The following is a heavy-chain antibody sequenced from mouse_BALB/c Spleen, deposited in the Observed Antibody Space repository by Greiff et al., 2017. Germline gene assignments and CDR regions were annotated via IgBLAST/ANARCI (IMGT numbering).Heavy chain of an antibody. D-gene: IGHD1-1*01. CDR3: ARLYYGSSYHAMDY. J-gene: IGHJ4*01. V-gene: IGHV2-9*02. CDR2: IWAGGST. CDR1: GFSLTSYG. Sequence: VKLMESGPGLVAPSQSLSITCTVSGFSLTSYGVHWVRQPPGKGLEWLGVIWAGGSTNYNSALMSRLSISKDNSKSQVFLKMNSLQTDDTAMYYCARLYYGSSYHAMDYWGQGTSVTVSS.